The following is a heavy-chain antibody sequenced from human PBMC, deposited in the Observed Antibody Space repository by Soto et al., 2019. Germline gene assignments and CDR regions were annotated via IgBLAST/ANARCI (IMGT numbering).Heavy chain of an antibody. J-gene: IGHJ5*02. V-gene: IGHV1-18*01. Sequence: QVHLVQSGVEVKTPGASVRVSCQASGYTFFTYDISWVRQAPGQGLEWMGWISTYSGDTKYAQKFQGRVTVTTDTATTTAFLELRSLRSDDTAVYYCARRHGPTTSENGFDPWGQGTLVSVSS. D-gene: IGHD5-12*01. CDR2: ISTYSGDT. CDR3: ARRHGPTTSENGFDP. CDR1: GYTFFTYD.